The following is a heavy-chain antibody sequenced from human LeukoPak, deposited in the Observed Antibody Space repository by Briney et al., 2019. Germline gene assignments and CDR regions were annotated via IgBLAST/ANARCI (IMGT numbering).Heavy chain of an antibody. CDR3: ARWARSGFGELSRDEDDAFDI. CDR2: ISSSSSYI. J-gene: IGHJ3*02. CDR1: GFTFSSYS. Sequence: GSLRLSCAASGFTFSSYSMNWVRQAPGKGLEWVSSISSSSSYIYYADSVKGRFTISRDNAKNSLYLQMNSPRAEDTAVYYCARWARSGFGELSRDEDDAFDIWGQGTMVTVSS. D-gene: IGHD3-10*01. V-gene: IGHV3-21*01.